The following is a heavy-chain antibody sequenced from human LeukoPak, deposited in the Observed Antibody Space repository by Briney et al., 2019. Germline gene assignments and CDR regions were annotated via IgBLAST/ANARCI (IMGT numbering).Heavy chain of an antibody. CDR3: ASEMATIWVAFDY. D-gene: IGHD5-24*01. V-gene: IGHV3-21*03. Sequence: GGSLRLSCAASGFTFSSYSMNWVRQAPGKGLEWVSSISSSSSYIYYADSVKGRFTISRDNVKNSLYLQMNSLKPEDTAVYYCASEMATIWVAFDYWGQGTLVTVSS. CDR2: ISSSSSYI. CDR1: GFTFSSYS. J-gene: IGHJ4*02.